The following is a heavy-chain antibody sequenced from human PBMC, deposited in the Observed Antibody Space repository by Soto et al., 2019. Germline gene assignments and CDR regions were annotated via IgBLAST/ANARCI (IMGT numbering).Heavy chain of an antibody. CDR3: AHRPSYCSGGSCYSGFDY. D-gene: IGHD2-15*01. V-gene: IGHV2-5*02. CDR2: IYWDDDK. CDR1: GFSLSTSGVG. J-gene: IGHJ4*02. Sequence: QITLKESGPTLVKPTQTLTLTCSFSGFSLSTSGVGVGWIRQPPGKALEWLALIYWDDDKRYSPSLKSRLTITKDTSKNQVVLTMTNMDPVDTATYYCAHRPSYCSGGSCYSGFDYWGQGTLVTVSS.